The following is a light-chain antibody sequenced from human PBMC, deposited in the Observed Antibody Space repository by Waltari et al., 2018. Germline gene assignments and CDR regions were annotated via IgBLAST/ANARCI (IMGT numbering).Light chain of an antibody. CDR2: DAS. CDR3: LQRSLWPWT. J-gene: IGKJ1*01. Sequence: IVLTQSPATLSLSPGERATLSCRASQTVSTYLAWFQQKPGQAPRLLIYDASTRAPGIPARFSGSGSGTDFSLTISSLEPEDFAVYYCLQRSLWPWTFGQGTKVAVK. CDR1: QTVSTY. V-gene: IGKV3-11*01.